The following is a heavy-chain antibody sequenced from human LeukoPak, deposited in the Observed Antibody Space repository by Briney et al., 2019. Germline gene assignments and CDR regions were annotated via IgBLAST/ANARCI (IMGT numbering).Heavy chain of an antibody. CDR1: GFAFSSYA. CDR3: ALEYQLPGLDY. D-gene: IGHD2-2*01. V-gene: IGHV3-30*04. Sequence: PGGSLRLSCEASGFAFSSYAMHWVRQGPGKGLEWLAVVSAHGLDKFYADSVKGRFTISKDTSKNTLSLQMNSLGAEDTAVYYCALEYQLPGLDYWGQGTLVTVSS. CDR2: VSAHGLDK. J-gene: IGHJ4*02.